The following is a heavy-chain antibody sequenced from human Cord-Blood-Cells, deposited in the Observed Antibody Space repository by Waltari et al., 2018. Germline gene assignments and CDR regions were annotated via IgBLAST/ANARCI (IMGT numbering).Heavy chain of an antibody. CDR3: AKDVSITIFGVVSGMDV. D-gene: IGHD3-3*01. Sequence: QVQLVESGGGVVQSGRSLRLSCAASGCTFSSYGMHWVRQAPGKGLEWVAVISYDGSNKAYADSVKGRFAISRDNSKTTLYRQMNSLRAEDTAVYYCAKDVSITIFGVVSGMDVWGQGTTVTVSS. CDR1: GCTFSSYG. CDR2: ISYDGSNK. J-gene: IGHJ6*02. V-gene: IGHV3-30*18.